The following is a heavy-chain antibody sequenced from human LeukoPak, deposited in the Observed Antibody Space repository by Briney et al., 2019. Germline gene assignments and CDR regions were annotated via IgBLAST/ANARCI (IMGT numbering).Heavy chain of an antibody. D-gene: IGHD6-25*01. J-gene: IGHJ5*02. V-gene: IGHV1-46*01. CDR3: ATARAGARKPFDP. CDR1: GYTFTSYY. CDR2: INPSGGST. Sequence: ASVKVSCKASGYTFTSYYMHWVRQAPGQGLEWMGIINPSGGSTSYAQKFQGRVAMTRDTSTSTVYMELSSLRSEDTAVYYCATARAGARKPFDPWGQGTLVTASS.